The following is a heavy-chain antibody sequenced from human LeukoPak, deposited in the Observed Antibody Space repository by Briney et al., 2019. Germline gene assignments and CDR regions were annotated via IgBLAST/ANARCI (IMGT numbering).Heavy chain of an antibody. CDR2: IYYSGST. V-gene: IGHV4-39*01. CDR3: ARFGGYDLGDAFDI. Sequence: PSETLSLTCTVSGGSISSSSYYWGWIRQPPGKGLEWIGSIYYSGSTYYNPSLKSRVTISVDTSKNQFSLKLSSVTAADTAVYYRARFGGYDLGDAFDIWGQGTMVTVSS. J-gene: IGHJ3*02. CDR1: GGSISSSSYY. D-gene: IGHD5-12*01.